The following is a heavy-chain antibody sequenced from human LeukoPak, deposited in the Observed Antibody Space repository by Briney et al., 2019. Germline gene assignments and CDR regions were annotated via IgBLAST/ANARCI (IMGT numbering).Heavy chain of an antibody. CDR3: ARELSGNKYGHFDY. Sequence: ASVEVSCKASGYTFTNYYMHWVRQAPGQGLEWIGIINPSGGSTTYAQKFQGRVTMTRDTSTSTVYMELSSLRSEDAAVYYCARELSGNKYGHFDYWGQGTLVTVSS. CDR2: INPSGGST. D-gene: IGHD1-26*01. J-gene: IGHJ4*02. CDR1: GYTFTNYY. V-gene: IGHV1-46*01.